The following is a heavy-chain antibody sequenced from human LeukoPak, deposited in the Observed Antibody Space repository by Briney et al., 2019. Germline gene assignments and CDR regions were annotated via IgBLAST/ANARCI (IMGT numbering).Heavy chain of an antibody. CDR1: GFTFSSYA. J-gene: IGHJ4*02. CDR2: ISSSVSTI. V-gene: IGHV3-48*04. CDR3: ARLLVYNSGGEAFDH. D-gene: IGHD1-20*01. Sequence: GGSLRLSCAASGFTFSSYAMSWVRQAPGKGLEWVSYISSSVSTIYYADSVKGRFTISRDNAKNSLYLQMNSLRAEDTAVYYCARLLVYNSGGEAFDHWGQGTLVTVSS.